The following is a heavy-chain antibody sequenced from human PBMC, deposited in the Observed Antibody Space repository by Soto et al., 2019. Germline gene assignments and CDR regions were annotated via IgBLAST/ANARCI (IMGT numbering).Heavy chain of an antibody. D-gene: IGHD6-19*01. Sequence: EGQLVESGGNLVRPGGSLRLSCAASGFVFSTYSMNWVRQAPGKGLEWISYISSTSGTIYYADSVKGRFTIFRDNAKTSQFLQMNGLRDDDTAVYYCANQKIRFSVAGTLYGLGVWGQGTTVTVSS. J-gene: IGHJ6*02. V-gene: IGHV3-48*02. CDR2: ISSTSGTI. CDR3: ANQKIRFSVAGTLYGLGV. CDR1: GFVFSTYS.